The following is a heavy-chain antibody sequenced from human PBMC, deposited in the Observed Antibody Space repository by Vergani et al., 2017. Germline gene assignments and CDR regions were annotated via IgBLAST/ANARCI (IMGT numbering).Heavy chain of an antibody. V-gene: IGHV3-15*01. D-gene: IGHD5-12*01. CDR1: EFTFSDVW. CDR3: TAEKEVACYSSYYHMDV. Sequence: EGQLVESGGGLVKPGGSLRLSCAASEFTFSDVWMSWVRQAPGKGLEWVARIKSNADGGSADYAASVKGRFIISRDDSKNFLYLQMNSLKIEDTALYFCTAEKEVACYSSYYHMDVWGKGTTVTVSS. J-gene: IGHJ6*03. CDR2: IKSNADGGSA.